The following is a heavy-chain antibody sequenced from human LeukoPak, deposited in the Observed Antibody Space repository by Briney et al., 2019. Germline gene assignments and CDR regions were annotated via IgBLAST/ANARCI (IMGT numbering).Heavy chain of an antibody. CDR3: AKGTLNGDYVFDY. Sequence: GGSLRLSCAASGFTFSSLAMSWVRQAPGKGLEWVSGFSSSGVTTDYADSVKGRFTISRDNSKNTLFLQMTSLRVEDTAVYYCAKGTLNGDYVFDYWGQGTLVTVSS. D-gene: IGHD4-17*01. V-gene: IGHV3-23*01. CDR2: FSSSGVTT. CDR1: GFTFSSLA. J-gene: IGHJ4*02.